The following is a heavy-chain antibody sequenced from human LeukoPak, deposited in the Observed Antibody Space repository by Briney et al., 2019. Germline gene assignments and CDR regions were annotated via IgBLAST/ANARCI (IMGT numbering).Heavy chain of an antibody. CDR2: ISAYNGNT. J-gene: IGHJ4*02. D-gene: IGHD3-22*01. Sequence: ASVKVSXKASGYTFTSYGISWVRQAPGQGLEWMGWISAYNGNTNYAQKLQGRVTMTTDTSTSTAYMELRSLRSDDTAVYYCARDHDSSGYYDPYYWGQGTLVTVSS. V-gene: IGHV1-18*01. CDR3: ARDHDSSGYYDPYY. CDR1: GYTFTSYG.